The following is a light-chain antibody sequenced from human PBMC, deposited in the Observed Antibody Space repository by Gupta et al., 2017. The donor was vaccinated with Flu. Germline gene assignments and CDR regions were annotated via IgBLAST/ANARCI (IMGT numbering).Light chain of an antibody. Sequence: PSSVSASVGDRVTITCRASQGVRYDLGWYQQKAGKAPKLLMYATSTVQTGVPSRFSGSGSGTEFTLTISSLQPEDSATYYCLQEDTYPRTFGQGTKVELK. CDR3: LQEDTYPRT. V-gene: IGKV1-6*01. CDR1: QGVRYD. J-gene: IGKJ2*01. CDR2: ATS.